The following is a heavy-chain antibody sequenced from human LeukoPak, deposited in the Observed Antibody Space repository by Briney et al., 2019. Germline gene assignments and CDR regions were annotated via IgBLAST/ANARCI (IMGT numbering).Heavy chain of an antibody. CDR2: FYYRGST. Sequence: SEPLTLTCSVSGGSISSYYWSWIRQPPGKGLEGIGYFYYRGSTNYNPSLKSRVIISGDMSKIQLHLKLRSVTAADTAVYYCARGLGMDYDSGCSDCFDPWGQGTLVTVSS. J-gene: IGHJ5*02. D-gene: IGHD3-22*01. CDR3: ARGLGMDYDSGCSDCFDP. CDR1: GGSISSYY. V-gene: IGHV4-59*13.